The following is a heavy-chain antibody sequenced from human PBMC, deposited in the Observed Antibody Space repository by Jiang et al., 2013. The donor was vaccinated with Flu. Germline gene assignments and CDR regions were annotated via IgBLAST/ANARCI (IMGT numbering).Heavy chain of an antibody. V-gene: IGHV6-1*01. CDR2: TYYRSKWXN. Sequence: WNWIRQSPSRGLKWLGRTYYRSKWXNDYAVSVRSRITINPDTSKNQFSLQLNSVTPEDTAVYYCARASMTSGSYYKGTYYYMDVWGKGTTVTVSS. CDR3: ARASMTSGSYYKGTYYYMDV. J-gene: IGHJ6*03. D-gene: IGHD3-10*01.